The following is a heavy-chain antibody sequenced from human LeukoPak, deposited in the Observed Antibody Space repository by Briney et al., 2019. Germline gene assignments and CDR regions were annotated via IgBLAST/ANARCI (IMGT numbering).Heavy chain of an antibody. CDR3: AKAPVTTCRGAFCYPFDY. J-gene: IGHJ4*02. V-gene: IGHV3-53*01. CDR1: EFSVGSNY. D-gene: IGHD2-15*01. Sequence: TGGSLRLSCAASEFSVGSNYMSWVRQAPGKGLEWVSAISDTGNTYHADSVKGRFTISRDSSKNTLFLQMNRLRPEDAAVYYCAKAPVTTCRGAFCYPFDYWGLGTLVTVSS. CDR2: ISDTGNT.